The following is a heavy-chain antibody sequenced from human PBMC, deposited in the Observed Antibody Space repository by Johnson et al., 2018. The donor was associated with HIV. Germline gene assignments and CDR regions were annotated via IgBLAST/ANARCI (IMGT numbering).Heavy chain of an antibody. D-gene: IGHD3-10*01. CDR1: GFTVSSNY. J-gene: IGHJ3*02. Sequence: VQLVESGGGLIQPGGSLRLSCAASGFTVSSNYMSWVRQAPAKGLEWVSVISSGDRAFYGDSVKGRFPISRDNSKNTLNLQMNTLRAEDTAVYYCARGTITLIRGVIGFDIWGQGTMVTVSS. CDR2: ISSGDRA. CDR3: ARGTITLIRGVIGFDI. V-gene: IGHV3-53*01.